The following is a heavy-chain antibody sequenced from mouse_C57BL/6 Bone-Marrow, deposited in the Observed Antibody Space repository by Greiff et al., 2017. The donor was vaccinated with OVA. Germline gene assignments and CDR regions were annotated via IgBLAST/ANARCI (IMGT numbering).Heavy chain of an antibody. V-gene: IGHV1-81*01. CDR3: AREGYGGDY. Sequence: QVHVKQSGAELARPGASVKLSCKASGYTFTSYGISWVKQRTGQGLEWIGEIYPRSGNTYYNEKFKGKATLTADKSSSTAYMELRSLTSEDSAVYFCAREGYGGDYWGQGTSVTVSS. D-gene: IGHD1-1*02. J-gene: IGHJ4*01. CDR2: IYPRSGNT. CDR1: GYTFTSYG.